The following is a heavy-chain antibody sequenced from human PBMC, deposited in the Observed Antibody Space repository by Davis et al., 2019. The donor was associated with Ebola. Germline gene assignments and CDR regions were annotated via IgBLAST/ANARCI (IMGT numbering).Heavy chain of an antibody. Sequence: GGSLRLSCRVSGFTLGDYALNWVRQAPGKGLEWVGFIRSKAYGGKAAYAASVKGRFTISRDDSKSIAYLQMDSLKIEDTAVYYCSRDLKQRPPSYYYGMDVWGQGTTVTVSS. CDR3: SRDLKQRPPSYYYGMDV. V-gene: IGHV3-49*04. CDR2: IRSKAYGGKA. CDR1: GFTLGDYA. D-gene: IGHD6-6*01. J-gene: IGHJ6*02.